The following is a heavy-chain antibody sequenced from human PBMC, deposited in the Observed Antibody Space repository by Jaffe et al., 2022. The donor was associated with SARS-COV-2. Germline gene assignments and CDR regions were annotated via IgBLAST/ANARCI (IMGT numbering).Heavy chain of an antibody. J-gene: IGHJ6*03. V-gene: IGHV1-24*01. CDR3: ATNSYYGSGSPAYSYYYMDV. CDR1: GNTLTEIP. D-gene: IGHD3-10*01. Sequence: QVQLVQSGAEVKKPGASVKVSCKVSGNTLTEIPMHWVRQAPGKGLEWMGGFDPEDGETIYTQKFQGRVAMTEDTSTDTAYMELSSLRSEDTAVYYCATNSYYGSGSPAYSYYYMDVWGKGTTVTVSS. CDR2: FDPEDGET.